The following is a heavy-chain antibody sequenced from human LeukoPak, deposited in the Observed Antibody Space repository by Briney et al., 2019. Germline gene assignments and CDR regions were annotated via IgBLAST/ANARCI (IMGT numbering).Heavy chain of an antibody. V-gene: IGHV4-59*01. CDR2: IYYSGST. D-gene: IGHD1-26*01. CDR1: GGSISSYY. CDR3: ARDGGSYYFDY. Sequence: SETLSLTCTVSGGSISSYYWSWIRQPPGKGLEWIGYIYYSGSTNYNPSLKSRVTISVDTSENQFSLKLSSVTAADTAVYYCARDGGSYYFDYWGQGTLVTVSS. J-gene: IGHJ4*02.